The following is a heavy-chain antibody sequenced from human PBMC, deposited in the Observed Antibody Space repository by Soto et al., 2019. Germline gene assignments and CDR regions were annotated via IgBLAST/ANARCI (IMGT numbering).Heavy chain of an antibody. CDR2: IYYSGST. Sequence: QVQLQESGPGLVKPSQTLSLTCTVSGGSISSGGYYWSWIRQHPGKGLEWIGYIYYSGSTYYNPSLKSRVTISVDTSKNQCSLKLSSVTAADTAVYYCAREYSSSYYYYYGMDVWGQGTTVTVSS. CDR1: GGSISSGGYY. D-gene: IGHD6-6*01. CDR3: AREYSSSYYYYYGMDV. J-gene: IGHJ6*02. V-gene: IGHV4-31*03.